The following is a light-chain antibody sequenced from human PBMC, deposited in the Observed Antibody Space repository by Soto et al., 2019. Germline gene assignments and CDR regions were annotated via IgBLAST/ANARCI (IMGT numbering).Light chain of an antibody. CDR1: SSDVGAYNY. V-gene: IGLV2-14*01. Sequence: QSALTQPASVSGSPGQSITISCTGTSSDVGAYNYVSWNQQFPGKAPKLMIYDVSNRPSGVSNRFSASKSGNTAFLTISGLQAEDEADYYCSSHTRSSTYVFGTGTKLTVL. CDR2: DVS. CDR3: SSHTRSSTYV. J-gene: IGLJ1*01.